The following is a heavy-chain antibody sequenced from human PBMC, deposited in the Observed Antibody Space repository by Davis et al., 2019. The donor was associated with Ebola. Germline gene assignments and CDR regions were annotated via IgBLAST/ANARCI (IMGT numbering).Heavy chain of an antibody. D-gene: IGHD6-19*01. CDR1: DYTLREIS. J-gene: IGHJ4*02. Sequence: ASVKVSCKVSDYTLREISMHWVRRAPGIGLEWMGNFNPEDGESIYAQKFQGRVTITRDTSASTAYMELSSLRSEDTAVYYCARDLYAAVAIVYYFDYWGQGTLVTVSS. CDR3: ARDLYAAVAIVYYFDY. CDR2: FNPEDGES. V-gene: IGHV1-24*01.